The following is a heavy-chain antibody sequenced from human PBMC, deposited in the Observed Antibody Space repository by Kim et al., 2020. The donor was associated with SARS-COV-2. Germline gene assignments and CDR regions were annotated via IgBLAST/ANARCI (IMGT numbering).Heavy chain of an antibody. V-gene: IGHV3-74*01. CDR1: GFTFSSYW. Sequence: GGSLRLSCAASGFTFSSYWMHWVRQAPGKGLVLVSRISTDGSSTSYADSVKGRFTISRDNAKNTLYLQMNSLRAEDTAVYYCVRAVQNSGSDWGQGTMVTVSS. D-gene: IGHD5-12*01. CDR3: VRAVQNSGSD. J-gene: IGHJ3*01. CDR2: ISTDGSST.